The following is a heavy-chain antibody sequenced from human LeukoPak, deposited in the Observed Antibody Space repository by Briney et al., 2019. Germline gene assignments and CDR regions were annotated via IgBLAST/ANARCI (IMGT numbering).Heavy chain of an antibody. CDR2: SSPTGDIT. V-gene: IGHV4-34*01. J-gene: IGHJ4*02. Sequence: LSPAWALYGPSLTTNYTGSIRQTPGRGLGWMWESSPTGDITGYNPSRKGRATISVYTSKNQFSLKLISVTAADTGVYDCARVPDFIARPCDSWGPGTLVTVSS. CDR1: GPSLTTNY. D-gene: IGHD2-21*01. CDR3: ARVPDFIARPCDS.